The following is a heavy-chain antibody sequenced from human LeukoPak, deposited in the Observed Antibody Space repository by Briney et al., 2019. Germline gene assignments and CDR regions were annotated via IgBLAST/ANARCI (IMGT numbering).Heavy chain of an antibody. Sequence: PGGSLRLSCAASGFTFSSYAMHWVRQAPGKRLEWVAVISYDGSNKYYADSVKGRFTISRDNSKNTLYLQMNSLRAEDTAVYYCARDPPYSSGWYGDFDYWGQGTLVTVSS. D-gene: IGHD6-19*01. CDR1: GFTFSSYA. CDR2: ISYDGSNK. J-gene: IGHJ4*02. V-gene: IGHV3-30-3*01. CDR3: ARDPPYSSGWYGDFDY.